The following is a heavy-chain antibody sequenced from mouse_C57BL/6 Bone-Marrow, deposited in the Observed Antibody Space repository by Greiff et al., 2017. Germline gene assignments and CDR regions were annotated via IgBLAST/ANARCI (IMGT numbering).Heavy chain of an antibody. CDR3: ARDGLGRGAY. J-gene: IGHJ3*01. CDR1: GFTFSSYA. V-gene: IGHV5-4*01. Sequence: EVMLVESGGGLVKPGGSLKLSCAASGFTFSSYAMSWVRQTPEKRLEWVATISDGGSYTYYPDNVKGRFTISRDNAKNNLYLQMSHLKSEDTAMYYCARDGLGRGAYWGQGTLVTVSA. D-gene: IGHD4-1*01. CDR2: ISDGGSYT.